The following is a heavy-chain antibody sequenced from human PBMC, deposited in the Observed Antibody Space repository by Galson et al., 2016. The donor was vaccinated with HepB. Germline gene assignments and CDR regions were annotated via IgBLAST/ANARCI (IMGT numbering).Heavy chain of an antibody. CDR1: GFTFSTYN. D-gene: IGHD3-9*01. Sequence: SLRLSCAASGFTFSTYNMNWVRLATGKGLEWVSYISSASDTIHYAGSVKGRFTISRDNAKNSLYLQMHSLRAEDTAVYYCAKGEWQPLTGYAIDNWGQGTLVTVSS. CDR2: ISSASDTI. V-gene: IGHV3-48*01. CDR3: AKGEWQPLTGYAIDN. J-gene: IGHJ4*02.